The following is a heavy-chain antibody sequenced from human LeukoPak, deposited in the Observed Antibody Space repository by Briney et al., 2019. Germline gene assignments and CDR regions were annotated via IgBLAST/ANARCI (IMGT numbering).Heavy chain of an antibody. D-gene: IGHD5-12*01. J-gene: IGHJ4*02. CDR1: GFTFSSYA. CDR2: ISGNGGGT. Sequence: PGGSLRLSCAASGFTFSSYAMSWVRQAPGKGLEWVSGISGNGGGTYYADSVKGRFTMSRDKSKSTLYLQMNSLRAEDTAVDYCAKGVGGYDSISGYFDYWGQGTLVTVSS. CDR3: AKGVGGYDSISGYFDY. V-gene: IGHV3-23*01.